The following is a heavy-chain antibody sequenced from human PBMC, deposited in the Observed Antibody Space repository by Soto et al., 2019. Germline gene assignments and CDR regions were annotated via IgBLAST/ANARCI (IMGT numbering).Heavy chain of an antibody. Sequence: LSLTCAVYGGSFSGYYWSWIRQPPGKGLEWIGEINHSGSTNYNPSLKSRVTISVDTSKNQFSLKLSSVTAADTAVYYCAREARLPCSSTTFSGYYYMYVWSKETTVSVSS. CDR2: INHSGST. CDR1: GGSFSGYY. D-gene: IGHD2-2*01. J-gene: IGHJ6*03. V-gene: IGHV4-34*01. CDR3: AREARLPCSSTTFSGYYYMYV.